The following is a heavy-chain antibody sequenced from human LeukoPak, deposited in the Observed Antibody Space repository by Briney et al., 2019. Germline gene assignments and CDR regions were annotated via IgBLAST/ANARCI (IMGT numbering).Heavy chain of an antibody. Sequence: ASVKVSCKASGYTFTGYYMHWVRQAPGQGLEWMGWINPNSGGTNYAQKFQGRVTMTRDTSISTAYMELSRLRSDDTAVYYCARVPETLFGELLDWGQGTLVTVSS. V-gene: IGHV1-2*02. J-gene: IGHJ4*02. CDR2: INPNSGGT. CDR3: ARVPETLFGELLD. D-gene: IGHD3-10*01. CDR1: GYTFTGYY.